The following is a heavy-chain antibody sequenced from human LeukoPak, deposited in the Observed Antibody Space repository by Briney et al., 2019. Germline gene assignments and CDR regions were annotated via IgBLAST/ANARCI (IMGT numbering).Heavy chain of an antibody. D-gene: IGHD2-15*01. CDR3: ARVGSLNDAFDI. V-gene: IGHV3-21*01. CDR2: ISSSSSYI. Sequence: GGSLRLSCAASGFTFSSYSMNWVRQAPGKGLEWVSSISSSSSYIYYADSVKGRFTISRDNAKNSLYLQMNSLRAEDTAVYHCARVGSLNDAFDIWGQGTMVTVSS. CDR1: GFTFSSYS. J-gene: IGHJ3*02.